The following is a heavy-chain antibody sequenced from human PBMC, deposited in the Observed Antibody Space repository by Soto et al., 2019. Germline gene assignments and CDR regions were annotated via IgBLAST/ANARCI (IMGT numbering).Heavy chain of an antibody. J-gene: IGHJ1*01. D-gene: IGHD4-17*01. Sequence: SETLSLTCAVYGGSFSGYYWSWIRQPPGKGLEWIGEVNHSGSTNYNPSLKSRVTISLDTSQNQFSLRLSSVTATDTAVYYCARDTDYAPGYFQHWGQGTLVTVSS. V-gene: IGHV4-34*01. CDR1: GGSFSGYY. CDR3: ARDTDYAPGYFQH. CDR2: VNHSGST.